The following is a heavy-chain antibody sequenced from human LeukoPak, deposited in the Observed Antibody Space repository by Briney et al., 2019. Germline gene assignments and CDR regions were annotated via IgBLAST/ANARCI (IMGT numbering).Heavy chain of an antibody. CDR2: IIPIFGTA. D-gene: IGHD3-3*01. V-gene: IGHV1-69*13. Sequence: SVKVSCKASGGTFSSYAISWVRQAPGQGLEWMGRIIPIFGTANYAQKFQGRITITADESTSTAYMELSSLRSEDTAVYYCARGPTVLRFLEWLLKPLDYWGQGTLVTVSS. CDR3: ARGPTVLRFLEWLLKPLDY. J-gene: IGHJ4*02. CDR1: GGTFSSYA.